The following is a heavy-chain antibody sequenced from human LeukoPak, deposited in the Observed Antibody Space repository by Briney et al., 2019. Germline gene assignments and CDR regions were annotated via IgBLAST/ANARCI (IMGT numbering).Heavy chain of an antibody. CDR3: AKDPYSDYYYYMDV. J-gene: IGHJ6*03. CDR2: IYSGGST. V-gene: IGHV3-53*01. CDR1: GFTVSSNY. Sequence: HPGGSLRLSCAASGFTVSSNYMSWVRQAPGKGLEWVSVIYSGGSTYYADSVKGRFTISRDNSKNTLYLQMNSLRAEDTAVYYCAKDPYSDYYYYMDVWGKGTTVTVSS. D-gene: IGHD2-21*01.